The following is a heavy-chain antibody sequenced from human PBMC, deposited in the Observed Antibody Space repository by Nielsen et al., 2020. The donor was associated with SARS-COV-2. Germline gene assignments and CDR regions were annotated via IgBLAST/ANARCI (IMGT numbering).Heavy chain of an antibody. V-gene: IGHV3-13*04. J-gene: IGHJ6*02. CDR2: IGTAGDT. D-gene: IGHD6-13*01. Sequence: GESLKISCAASGFTFSSYDMHWVRQATGKGLEWVSAIGTAGDTYYPGFVKGRFTISRENAKNSLYLQMNSLRAGDTAVYYCARSVGSPGGMDVWGQGTTVTVSS. CDR3: ARSVGSPGGMDV. CDR1: GFTFSSYD.